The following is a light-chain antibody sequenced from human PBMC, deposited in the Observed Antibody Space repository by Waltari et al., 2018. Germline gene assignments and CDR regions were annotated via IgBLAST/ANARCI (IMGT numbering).Light chain of an antibody. CDR3: QHYVRLPAT. CDR2: GAS. J-gene: IGKJ1*01. CDR1: QSVSRS. V-gene: IGKV3-20*01. Sequence: IVLTQSPGTLSLSPGERATLSCRASQSVSRSLAWYQQKPGPAPELLIDGASTRATGIPDRFTGSGSGTYFSLTISSLEPEDFAIYCCQHYVRLPATFGQGTKVEIK.